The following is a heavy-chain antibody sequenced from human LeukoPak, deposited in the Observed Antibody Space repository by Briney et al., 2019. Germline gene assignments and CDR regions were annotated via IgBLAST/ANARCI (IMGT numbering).Heavy chain of an antibody. CDR2: IYSGGST. J-gene: IGHJ4*02. V-gene: IGHV3-66*01. CDR1: GFTDSSYY. CDR3: ARGTGWDFDY. D-gene: IGHD6-19*01. Sequence: GRSLRLSCASSGFTDSSYYMYWVRQAPGKGLEWVYFIYSGGSTYYADSVKGRFTISRDNSKNTLYLQMTSLRAEDTAVYYCARGTGWDFDYWGQGTLVTVA.